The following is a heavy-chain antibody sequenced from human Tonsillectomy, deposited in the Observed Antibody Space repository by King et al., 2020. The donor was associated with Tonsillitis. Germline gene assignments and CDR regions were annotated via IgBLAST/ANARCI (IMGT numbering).Heavy chain of an antibody. CDR2: IYYSGST. Sequence: QLQESGPGLVKPSETLSLTCTVSGGSIRSYYWSWIRQPPGEGLEWIGYIYYSGSTNYNPSLKSRITMSVDTSKNQISLKLTSVTAADTAVYYCARHIGASRAFDIWGQGKMVTVSS. CDR3: ARHIGASRAFDI. D-gene: IGHD3-3*01. CDR1: GGSIRSYY. J-gene: IGHJ3*02. V-gene: IGHV4-59*01.